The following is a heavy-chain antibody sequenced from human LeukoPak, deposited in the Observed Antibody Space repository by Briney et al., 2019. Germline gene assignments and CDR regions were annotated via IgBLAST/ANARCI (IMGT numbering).Heavy chain of an antibody. V-gene: IGHV1-69*04. D-gene: IGHD4-23*01. CDR1: GDTFIPYT. CDR3: ARETTVVPFDY. Sequence: SVKVSCKASGDTFIPYTFSWVRQAPGQGLEWIGRIIPILGMANYAQKFQGRVTITADKSTSTAYMELSSLRSEDTAVYYCARETTVVPFDYWGQGTLVTVSS. CDR2: IIPILGMA. J-gene: IGHJ4*02.